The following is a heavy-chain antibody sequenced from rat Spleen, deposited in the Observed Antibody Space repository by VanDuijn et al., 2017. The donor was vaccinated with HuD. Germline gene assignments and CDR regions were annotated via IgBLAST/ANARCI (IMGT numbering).Heavy chain of an antibody. CDR3: ARHDDY. CDR2: ITYDGSST. J-gene: IGHJ2*01. V-gene: IGHV5-29*01. CDR1: GFTFSNCG. Sequence: EVQLEESGGGLVQPGRSLKLSCAASGFTFSNCGMAWVRQAPTKGLEWVPTITYDGSSTYYRDSVKGRFTISRDNAKSTLYLQMDSLRSEETATYYCARHDDYWGQGVMVTVSS.